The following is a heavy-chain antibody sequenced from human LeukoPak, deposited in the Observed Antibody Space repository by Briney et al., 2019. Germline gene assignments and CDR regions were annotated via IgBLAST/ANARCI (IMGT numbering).Heavy chain of an antibody. CDR3: ARFFPYSSGWYWLNSGDWYFDL. CDR2: ITLYSHTT. CDR1: GGSISSGDHY. D-gene: IGHD6-19*01. Sequence: TQTLSLTCSVSGGSISSGDHYWTWIRQPPGGGLEWMGSITLYSHTTSYNPSLKSRVTISVDKSKNQFSLKLSSVTAADTAVYYCARFFPYSSGWYWLNSGDWYFDLWGRGTLVTVSS. J-gene: IGHJ2*01. V-gene: IGHV4-30-4*01.